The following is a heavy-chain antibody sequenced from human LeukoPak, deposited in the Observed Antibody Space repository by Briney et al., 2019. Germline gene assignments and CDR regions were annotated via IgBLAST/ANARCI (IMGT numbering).Heavy chain of an antibody. CDR2: ISYDGSNK. CDR1: GFILSNYP. Sequence: PGTSLRLSCAASGFILSNYPIHWVRQAPGKGLEWVAVISYDGSNKYYADSVKGRFTISRDNSKDTLYLQMNSLTAEDTAVYYCARDGLEDPGLHFDYWGQGTLVTVSS. V-gene: IGHV3-30-3*01. J-gene: IGHJ4*02. D-gene: IGHD3-9*01. CDR3: ARDGLEDPGLHFDY.